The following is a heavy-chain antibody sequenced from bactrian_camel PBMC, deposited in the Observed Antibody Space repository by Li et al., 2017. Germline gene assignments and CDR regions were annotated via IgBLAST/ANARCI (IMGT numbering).Heavy chain of an antibody. Sequence: HVQLVESGGGEVQAGGSLKLSCAASGNTYSNYCMGWFRQAPGKEREGVAAIYIGGGSGDSTYYTDSVKGRFTISQDNAKNTLYLQMNSLLPEDTGMYYCAAVGVFPLDMSFSEALGSPLYSYWGQGTQVTVS. CDR3: AAVGVFPLDMSFSEALGSPLYSY. CDR1: GNTYSNYC. CDR2: IYIGGGSGDST. J-gene: IGHJ4*01. V-gene: IGHV3-3*01. D-gene: IGHD3*01.